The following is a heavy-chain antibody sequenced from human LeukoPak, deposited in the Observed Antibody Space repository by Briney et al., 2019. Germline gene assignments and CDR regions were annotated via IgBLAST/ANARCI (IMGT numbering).Heavy chain of an antibody. CDR3: ARGPLYTMVHIWFDP. CDR1: GHTFTGYY. CDR2: INANSGDT. Sequence: ASVKVSCKASGHTFTGYYMHWVRQAPGQGLEWMGWINANSGDTNHAQKFQGRVTMTRDTSISTAYMELSRLRSEDTAVYYCARGPLYTMVHIWFDPWGQGTLVTVSS. D-gene: IGHD3-10*01. J-gene: IGHJ5*02. V-gene: IGHV1-2*02.